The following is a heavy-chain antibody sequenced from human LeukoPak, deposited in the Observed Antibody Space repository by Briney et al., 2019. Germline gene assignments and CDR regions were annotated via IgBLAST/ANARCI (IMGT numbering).Heavy chain of an antibody. Sequence: SVKVTCKASGGTFSSYAISLVRQGPGQGQELMGGIVPIFGRANYAQKFQGRVRITADKPTSTPYMELSSMRSEDTAVYYCASGPRVGYYDILTGAESFDYWGQGTLVTVSS. CDR1: GGTFSSYA. CDR2: IVPIFGRA. J-gene: IGHJ4*02. V-gene: IGHV1-69*06. CDR3: ASGPRVGYYDILTGAESFDY. D-gene: IGHD3-9*01.